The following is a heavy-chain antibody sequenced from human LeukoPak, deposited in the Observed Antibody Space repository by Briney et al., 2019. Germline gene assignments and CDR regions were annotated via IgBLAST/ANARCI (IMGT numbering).Heavy chain of an antibody. CDR2: ISVRSNYR. D-gene: IGHD3-22*01. Sequence: GGSLRLSCAASGYTFSDFSVNWVRQAPGKGLEWVSSISVRSNYRYYADSVRGRFTISRDDARDSLFLQMNSLRAEDTAVYFCVRLRRNSDRSGYYYYYDYWGQGTLVTVSS. V-gene: IGHV3-21*01. J-gene: IGHJ4*02. CDR3: VRLRRNSDRSGYYYYYDY. CDR1: GYTFSDFS.